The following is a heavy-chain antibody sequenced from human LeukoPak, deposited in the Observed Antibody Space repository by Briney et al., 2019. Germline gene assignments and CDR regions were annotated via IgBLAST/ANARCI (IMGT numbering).Heavy chain of an antibody. CDR3: ARRSRGSLFY. V-gene: IGHV4-31*03. J-gene: IGHJ4*02. CDR2: IYYSGST. CDR1: GGSISSGGYY. Sequence: PSETLSLTCTVSGGSISSGGYYWSWIRQHPGKGLEWIGCIYYSGSTYYNPSLKSRVTISVDTSKNQFSLKLSSVTAADTAVYYCARRSRGSLFYWGQGTLVTVSS. D-gene: IGHD5-12*01.